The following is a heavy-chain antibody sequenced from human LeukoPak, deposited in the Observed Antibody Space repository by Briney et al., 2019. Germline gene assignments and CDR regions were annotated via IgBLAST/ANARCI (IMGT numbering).Heavy chain of an antibody. Sequence: SETLSLTCTVSGYSISSGYYWGWIRQPPGKWLEWIGSIYYSGSTYYNPSLKSRVTISVDTSKNQFSLKLSSVTAADTAVYYCARILVLSDRRAYYYYYYMDVWGKGTTVTVSS. CDR2: IYYSGST. D-gene: IGHD2-15*01. V-gene: IGHV4-38-2*02. CDR1: GYSISSGYY. CDR3: ARILVLSDRRAYYYYYYMDV. J-gene: IGHJ6*03.